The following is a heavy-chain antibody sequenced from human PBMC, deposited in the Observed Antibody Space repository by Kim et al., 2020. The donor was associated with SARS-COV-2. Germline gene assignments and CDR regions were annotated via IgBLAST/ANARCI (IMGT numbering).Heavy chain of an antibody. V-gene: IGHV3-33*05. CDR2: ISYVGSNK. J-gene: IGHJ4*02. D-gene: IGHD5-18*01. Sequence: GGSLRLSCAASGFTFSSYGMHWVRQAPGKGLEWVAVISYVGSNKYYADSVKGRFTISRDNSKNTLYLQMNSLRAEDTAVYYCARDQGRGYSYGCPFDYWGQGTLVTVSS. CDR3: ARDQGRGYSYGCPFDY. CDR1: GFTFSSYG.